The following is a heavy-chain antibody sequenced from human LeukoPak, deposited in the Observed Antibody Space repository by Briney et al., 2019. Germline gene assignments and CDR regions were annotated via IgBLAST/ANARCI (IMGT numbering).Heavy chain of an antibody. V-gene: IGHV3-30*03. CDR1: GFTFKRYG. Sequence: GGSLRLSCAASGFTFKRYGMYWVRQAPGKGLEWVAVISYDGSNKNYADSVKGRFTISRDNSKNTLYLQMNSLRPEDTAVYYCVTSDYGIYAYYAVDVWGQGTTVTVSS. D-gene: IGHD4-17*01. J-gene: IGHJ6*02. CDR3: VTSDYGIYAYYAVDV. CDR2: ISYDGSNK.